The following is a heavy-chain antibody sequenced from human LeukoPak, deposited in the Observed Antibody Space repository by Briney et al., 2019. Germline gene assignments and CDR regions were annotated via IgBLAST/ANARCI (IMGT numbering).Heavy chain of an antibody. Sequence: GGSLRLSCAASGFTFSTYAMSWVRQAPGKGLEWVSSIGANGDRIYSADSVKGRLTISRDNSKKTLYLQMNSLRAEDTAIYFCAKVHYTGSFPGRNYFDSWGQGTPVTVSS. CDR3: AKVHYTGSFPGRNYFDS. J-gene: IGHJ4*02. D-gene: IGHD1-26*01. V-gene: IGHV3-23*01. CDR2: IGANGDRI. CDR1: GFTFSTYA.